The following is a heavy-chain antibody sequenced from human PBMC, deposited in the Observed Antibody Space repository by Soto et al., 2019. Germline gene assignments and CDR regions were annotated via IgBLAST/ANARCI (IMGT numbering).Heavy chain of an antibody. D-gene: IGHD2-2*01. CDR1: GFTFSSYA. V-gene: IGHV3-23*01. CDR3: AKDLADYQLLSTDNWFDP. Sequence: GGSLRLSCAASGFTFSSYAMSWVRQAPGKGLEWVSAISGSGGSTYYADSVKGRFTISRDNSKNTLYLQMNSLRAEDTAVYYCAKDLADYQLLSTDNWFDPWGQGTLVTVSS. CDR2: ISGSGGST. J-gene: IGHJ5*02.